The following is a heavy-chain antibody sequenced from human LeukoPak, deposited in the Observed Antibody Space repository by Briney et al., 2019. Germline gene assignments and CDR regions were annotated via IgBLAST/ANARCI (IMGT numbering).Heavy chain of an antibody. CDR1: GFTFSSYG. D-gene: IGHD5-12*01. CDR3: AKDGRGGGYDFDY. Sequence: GGFLRLSCAASGFTFSSYGMHWVRQAPGKGLEWVAFIRYDGSNKYYADSVKGRFTISRDNSKNTLYLQMNSLRAEDTAVYYCAKDGRGGGYDFDYWGQGTLVTVSS. CDR2: IRYDGSNK. V-gene: IGHV3-30*02. J-gene: IGHJ4*02.